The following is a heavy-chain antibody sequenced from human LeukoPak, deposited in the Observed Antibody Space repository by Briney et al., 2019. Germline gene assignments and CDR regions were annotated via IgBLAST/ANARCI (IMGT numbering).Heavy chain of an antibody. D-gene: IGHD3-10*01. CDR3: ARDLWFGELSGGDY. CDR1: GYTFTGYY. V-gene: IGHV1-2*02. Sequence: ASVKVSCKASGYTFTGYYMHWVRQAPGQGLEWMGWINPNSGGTNYAQKFQGRVTMTRDTSISTAYMELSRLRSDDTAVYYCARDLWFGELSGGDYWGQGTLVTVSS. J-gene: IGHJ4*02. CDR2: INPNSGGT.